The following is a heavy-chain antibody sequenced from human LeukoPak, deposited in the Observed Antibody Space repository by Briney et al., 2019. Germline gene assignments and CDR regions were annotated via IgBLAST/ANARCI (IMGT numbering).Heavy chain of an antibody. Sequence: GASVKVSCKASGYTFTSYGISWLRQAPGQGLEWMGWISAYNGNTNYAQKLQGRVTMTTDTSTSTAYMELRSLRSDDTAVYYCARVDVVVPAAILRVYYYYYYYMDVWGKGTTVTVSS. CDR1: GYTFTSYG. V-gene: IGHV1-18*01. J-gene: IGHJ6*03. CDR2: ISAYNGNT. CDR3: ARVDVVVPAAILRVYYYYYYYMDV. D-gene: IGHD2-2*02.